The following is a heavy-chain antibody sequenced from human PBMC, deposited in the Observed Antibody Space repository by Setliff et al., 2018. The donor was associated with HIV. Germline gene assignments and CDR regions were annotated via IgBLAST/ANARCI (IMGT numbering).Heavy chain of an antibody. V-gene: IGHV3-9*03. CDR2: ISWNSGTI. CDR1: GFTLDDYA. CDR3: LRGTALLWFGENYFDY. Sequence: GGSLRLSCVASGFTLDDYAMHWVRQAPGKGLGWVSGISWNSGTIGYADSVKGRFTISRDNGKNSLYLQMNSLRAEDMAVYYCLRGTALLWFGENYFDYWGQGTLVTVSS. D-gene: IGHD3-10*01. J-gene: IGHJ4*02.